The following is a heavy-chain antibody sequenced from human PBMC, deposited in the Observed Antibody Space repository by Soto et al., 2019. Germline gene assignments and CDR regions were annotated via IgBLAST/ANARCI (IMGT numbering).Heavy chain of an antibody. CDR2: IIPIFGTA. CDR3: ARGGQNVITGKLGDKWFDP. Sequence: SVKVSCKASGGTFSSYAISWVRQAPGQGLEWMGGIIPIFGTANYAQKFQGRVTITADKSTSTAYMELSSLRSEDTAVYYCARGGQNVITGKLGDKWFDPWGQGTLVTVSS. D-gene: IGHD1-20*01. V-gene: IGHV1-69*06. J-gene: IGHJ5*02. CDR1: GGTFSSYA.